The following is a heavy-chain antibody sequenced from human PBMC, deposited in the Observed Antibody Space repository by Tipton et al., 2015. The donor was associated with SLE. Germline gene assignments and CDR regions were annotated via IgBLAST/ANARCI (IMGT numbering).Heavy chain of an antibody. Sequence: SLRLSCAAPGFTFSTSAMHWVRQAPGKGLEWVAVIWYDGSNKDYADSVKGRFTISRDNSKNTLYLQMNRLRVEDTAVYYCAGGTGAYFDHWGQGTLVTVSS. J-gene: IGHJ4*02. CDR2: IWYDGSNK. V-gene: IGHV3-30*19. D-gene: IGHD3-16*01. CDR3: AGGTGAYFDH. CDR1: GFTFSTSA.